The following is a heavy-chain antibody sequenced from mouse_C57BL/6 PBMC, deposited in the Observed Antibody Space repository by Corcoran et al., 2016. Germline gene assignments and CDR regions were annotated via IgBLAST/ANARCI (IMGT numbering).Heavy chain of an antibody. Sequence: QIQLVQSGPELKKPGETVKISCKASGYTFTTYGMSWVKQAPGKGLKWMGWINTYSGVPTYADDFKGRFAFSLETSASTAYLQINNFKNEDTATYFCARGTYYFDYWGQGTTLTVSS. CDR3: ARGTYYFDY. CDR2: INTYSGVP. V-gene: IGHV9-3*01. CDR1: GYTFTTYG. J-gene: IGHJ2*01. D-gene: IGHD3-3*01.